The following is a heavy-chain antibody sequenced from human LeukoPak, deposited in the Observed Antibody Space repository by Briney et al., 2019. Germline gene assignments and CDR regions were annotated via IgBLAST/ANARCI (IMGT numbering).Heavy chain of an antibody. CDR2: ISYDGSNK. CDR3: AKGELGLWFDY. Sequence: PGGSLRLSCAASRFTFSSYGMHWVRQAPGKGLEWVALISYDGSNKYYADSVKGRFTISRDNSKNTLYLQMNSLRAEDTAVYHCAKGELGLWFDYWGQGTLVTVSS. J-gene: IGHJ4*02. CDR1: RFTFSSYG. V-gene: IGHV3-30*18. D-gene: IGHD5-18*01.